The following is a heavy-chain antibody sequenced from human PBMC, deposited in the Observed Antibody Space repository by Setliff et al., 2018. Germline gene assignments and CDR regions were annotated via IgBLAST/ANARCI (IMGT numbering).Heavy chain of an antibody. CDR1: GYTFTSYA. J-gene: IGHJ4*02. CDR2: INAGNGNT. Sequence: ASVKVSCKASGYTFTSYAMHWVRQAPGQRLEWMGWINAGNGNTKYSQKFQGRVTITRDTSASTAYMELSSLRSEDTAVYYCAREYYYDSSGYSYYLDCWGQGTLVTVS. CDR3: AREYYYDSSGYSYYLDC. D-gene: IGHD3-22*01. V-gene: IGHV1-3*01.